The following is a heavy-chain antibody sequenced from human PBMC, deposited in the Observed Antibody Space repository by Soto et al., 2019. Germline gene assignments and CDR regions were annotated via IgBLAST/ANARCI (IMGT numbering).Heavy chain of an antibody. CDR2: IIPILGIA. V-gene: IGHV1-69*02. J-gene: IGHJ4*02. Sequence: ASVKVSCKASGGTFSSYTISWVRQAPGQGLEWMGRIIPILGIANYAQKFQGRVTITADKSTSTAYMELSSLRSEDTAVYYCASRYDYVWGSYRNLGYFDYWGQGTLVTVSS. CDR1: GGTFSSYT. CDR3: ASRYDYVWGSYRNLGYFDY. D-gene: IGHD3-16*02.